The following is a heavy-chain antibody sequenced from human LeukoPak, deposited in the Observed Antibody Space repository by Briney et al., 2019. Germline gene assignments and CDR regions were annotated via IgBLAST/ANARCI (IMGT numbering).Heavy chain of an antibody. CDR1: GYTFTNYA. D-gene: IGHD6-13*01. CDR2: INTKTGNP. J-gene: IGHJ4*02. CDR3: ARDRSSSSWPFEY. Sequence: ASVKVSCKASGYTFTNYAMNWVRQAPGQGLEWMGWINTKTGNPTYVQGFTGRFAFSLDTSVSTAYLQISSLKPEDTAVYYCARDRSSSSWPFEYWGQGTLVTVSS. V-gene: IGHV7-4-1*02.